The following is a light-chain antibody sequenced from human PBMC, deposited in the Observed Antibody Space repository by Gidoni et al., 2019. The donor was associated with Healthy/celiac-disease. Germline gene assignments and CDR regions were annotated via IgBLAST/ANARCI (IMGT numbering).Light chain of an antibody. CDR2: WAS. Sequence: DIVMTQSPDSLAVSLGERATINCKSRQTILDSSNNNNCLAWYQQKPGQPPRLLIYWASTRESGVPGRFSGSGSGTDFTLTISSLQPEDVAVYYCHQYYSTPWTFXXXTKVEIK. J-gene: IGKJ1*01. CDR1: QTILDSSNNNNC. V-gene: IGKV4-1*01. CDR3: HQYYSTPWT.